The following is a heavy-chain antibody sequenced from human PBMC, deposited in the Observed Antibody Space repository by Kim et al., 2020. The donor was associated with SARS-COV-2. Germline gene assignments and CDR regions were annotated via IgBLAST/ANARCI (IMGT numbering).Heavy chain of an antibody. CDR2: IKSKTDGGTT. J-gene: IGHJ4*02. CDR3: TTESTDPYYDILTGYYRPPREIDY. D-gene: IGHD3-9*01. V-gene: IGHV3-15*01. CDR1: GFTFSNAW. Sequence: GGSLRLSCAASGFTFSNAWMSWVRQAPGKGLEWVGRIKSKTDGGTTDYAAPVKGRFTISRDDSKNTLYLQMNSQKTEDTAVYYCTTESTDPYYDILTGYYRPPREIDYWGQGTLVTVSS.